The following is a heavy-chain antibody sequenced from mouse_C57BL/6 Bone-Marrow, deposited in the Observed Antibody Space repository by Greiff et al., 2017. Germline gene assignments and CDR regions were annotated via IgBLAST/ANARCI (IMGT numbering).Heavy chain of an antibody. CDR2: IHPNSGST. D-gene: IGHD4-1*01. CDR3: ARSWDAFFDY. V-gene: IGHV1-64*01. CDR1: GYTFTSYW. Sequence: QVQLQQPGAELVKPGASVKLSCKASGYTFTSYWMHWVKQRPGQGLEWIGMIHPNSGSTNYNAKFKSKATLTVDKSSSTAYMQLSSLTSEDSAVYYCARSWDAFFDYWGQGTTLTVSS. J-gene: IGHJ2*01.